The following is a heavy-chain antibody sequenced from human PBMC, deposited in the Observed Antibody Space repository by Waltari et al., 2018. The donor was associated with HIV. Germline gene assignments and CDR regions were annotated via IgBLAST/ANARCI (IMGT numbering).Heavy chain of an antibody. CDR2: IYYSGST. J-gene: IGHJ6*02. CDR3: ARDITMVRGAIGYYYYGMDV. Sequence: QVQLQESGPGLVKPSQTLSLTCTVSGGSISSGGYYWSWIRQPPGKGREWIGYIYYSGSTYYNPSLKSRVTISVDTSKNQFSLKLSSVTAADTAVYYCARDITMVRGAIGYYYYGMDVWGQGTTVTVSS. D-gene: IGHD3-10*01. V-gene: IGHV4-31*03. CDR1: GGSISSGGYY.